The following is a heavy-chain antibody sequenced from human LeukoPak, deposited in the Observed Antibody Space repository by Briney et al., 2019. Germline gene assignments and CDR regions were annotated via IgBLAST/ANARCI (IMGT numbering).Heavy chain of an antibody. CDR2: IYYSGST. V-gene: IGHV4-59*11. D-gene: IGHD5-24*01. CDR3: ARDGGDPYNAADY. J-gene: IGHJ4*02. CDR1: GGSITSHY. Sequence: KPSETLSLTCTVSGGSITSHYWSWIRQPPGKGLDWIGYIYYSGSTNYNPSLKSRVTMSVDTSKNQFSLKLSSVTAADTAVYYCARDGGDPYNAADYWGQGTLVTVSS.